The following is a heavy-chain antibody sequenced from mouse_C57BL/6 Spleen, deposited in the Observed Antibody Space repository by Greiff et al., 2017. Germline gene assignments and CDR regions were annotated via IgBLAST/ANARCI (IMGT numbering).Heavy chain of an antibody. J-gene: IGHJ1*03. Sequence: LQQSGASVKISCTASGYAFSSYWMNWVKQRPGKGLEWIGQIYPGDGATNYNGKFKSKATLTADKSSSTAYMQLSSLTSEDSAVYFCAIYDYEVGYFDVWGTGTTVTVSS. CDR1: GYAFSSYW. V-gene: IGHV1-80*01. D-gene: IGHD2-4*01. CDR2: IYPGDGAT. CDR3: AIYDYEVGYFDV.